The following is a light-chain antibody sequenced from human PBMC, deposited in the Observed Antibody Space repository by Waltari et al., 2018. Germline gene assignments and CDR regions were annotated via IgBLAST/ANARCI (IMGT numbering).Light chain of an antibody. CDR1: SSDVGSYNL. V-gene: IGLV2-23*02. CDR2: EVS. J-gene: IGLJ2*01. Sequence: QSALTQPASVSGSPGQSIPIPSTGTSSDVGSYNLFSWYQQHPGKAPKLMIYEVSKRPSGVSNRFSGSKSGNTASLTISGLQAEDEADYYCCSYAGSSTHVVFGGGTKLTVL. CDR3: CSYAGSSTHVV.